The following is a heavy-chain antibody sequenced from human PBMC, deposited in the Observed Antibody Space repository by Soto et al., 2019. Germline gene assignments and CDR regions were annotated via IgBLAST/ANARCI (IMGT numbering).Heavy chain of an antibody. Sequence: GGSLRLSCAASGFTFSSYAMSWVRQAPGKGLEWVSAISGSGGSTYYADSVKGRFTISRDDSKNTAYLHMNNLKTEDTAVYYCISFCSSCFFDYWGQGNPVPVS. V-gene: IGHV3-23*01. CDR2: ISGSGGST. CDR3: ISFCSSCFFDY. D-gene: IGHD6-13*01. J-gene: IGHJ4*02. CDR1: GFTFSSYA.